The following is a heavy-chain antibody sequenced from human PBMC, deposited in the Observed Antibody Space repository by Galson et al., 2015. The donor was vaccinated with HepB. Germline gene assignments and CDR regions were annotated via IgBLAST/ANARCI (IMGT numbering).Heavy chain of an antibody. D-gene: IGHD3-10*01. CDR2: ISAYNGNT. J-gene: IGHJ4*02. V-gene: IGHV1-18*01. CDR3: ARAHPYGSGSAGIDY. CDR1: GYTFTSYG. Sequence: SVKVSCKASGYTFTSYGISWVRQAPGQGLEWMGWISAYNGNTNYAQKLQGRVTMTTDTSTSTAYMELRSLRSDDTAVYYCARAHPYGSGSAGIDYWGQGTLVTASS.